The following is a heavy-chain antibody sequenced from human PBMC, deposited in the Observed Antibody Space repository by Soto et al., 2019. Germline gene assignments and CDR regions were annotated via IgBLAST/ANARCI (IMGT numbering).Heavy chain of an antibody. Sequence: SETLSLTCTVSGGSISSSSYYWGWIRQPPGKGLEWIGSIYYSGSTYYNPSLKSRVTISVDTSKNQFSLKLSSVTAADTAVYYCAISFWSGYYPAPNWFDPWGQGTLVTVS. CDR1: GGSISSSSYY. CDR3: AISFWSGYYPAPNWFDP. CDR2: IYYSGST. J-gene: IGHJ5*02. V-gene: IGHV4-39*01. D-gene: IGHD3-3*01.